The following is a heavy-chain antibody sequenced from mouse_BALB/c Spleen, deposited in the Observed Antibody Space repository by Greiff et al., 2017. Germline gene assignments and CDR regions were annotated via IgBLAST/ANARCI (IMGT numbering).Heavy chain of an antibody. V-gene: IGHV1-14*01. CDR1: GYTFTSYV. J-gene: IGHJ4*01. D-gene: IGHD3-3*01. CDR2: INPYNDGT. Sequence: VQLKESGPELVKPGASVKMSCKASGYTFTSYVMHWVKQKPGQGLEWIGYINPYNDGTKYNEKFKGKATLTSDKSSSTAYMELSSLTSEDSAVYYCARWGLFYAMDYWGQGTSVTVSS. CDR3: ARWGLFYAMDY.